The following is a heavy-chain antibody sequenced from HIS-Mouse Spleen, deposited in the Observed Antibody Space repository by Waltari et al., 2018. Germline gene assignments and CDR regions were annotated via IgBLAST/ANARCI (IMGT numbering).Heavy chain of an antibody. J-gene: IGHJ3*02. Sequence: QVQLQESGPGLVKPSETLSLTCTVSGYSISSGYYWGWIRQPPGKGLEWIGSIYHSGRTYYNPSLKSRVTISVDTSKNQFSLKLSSVTAADTAVYYCARWAGADAFDIWGQGTMVTVSS. D-gene: IGHD6-19*01. CDR3: ARWAGADAFDI. V-gene: IGHV4-38-2*02. CDR2: IYHSGRT. CDR1: GYSISSGYY.